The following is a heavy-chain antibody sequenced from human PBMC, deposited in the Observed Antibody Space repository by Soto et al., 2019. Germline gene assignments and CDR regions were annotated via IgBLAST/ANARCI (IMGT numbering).Heavy chain of an antibody. CDR2: IIPSFGTA. CDR3: ATVETPGGGPPASPTPQAFVV. J-gene: IGHJ6*02. D-gene: IGHD2-21*02. Sequence: QVQLVQSGAEVKKPGSSVKVSCKASGGTFNTYIITWVRQAPGQGLEWMGGIIPSFGTANYAPKFRGRVTITADDSTTTVYMEVSSLRSEDTAVYFCATVETPGGGPPASPTPQAFVVWGQGTTVTVSS. V-gene: IGHV1-69*01. CDR1: GGTFNTYI.